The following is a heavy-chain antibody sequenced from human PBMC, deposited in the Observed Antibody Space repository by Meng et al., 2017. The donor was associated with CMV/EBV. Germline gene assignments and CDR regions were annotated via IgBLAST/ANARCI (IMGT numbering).Heavy chain of an antibody. V-gene: IGHV1-69*05. D-gene: IGHD4-17*01. CDR2: IIPIFGTA. CDR3: AADYGDYSDY. Sequence: SVKVSCKASGGTFNSHGITWVRQAPGQGLEWMGGIIPIFGTANYAQKFQGRVTITTDESTSTAYMELSSLRSEDTAVYYCAADYGDYSDYWGQGTLVTVSS. J-gene: IGHJ4*02. CDR1: GGTFNSHG.